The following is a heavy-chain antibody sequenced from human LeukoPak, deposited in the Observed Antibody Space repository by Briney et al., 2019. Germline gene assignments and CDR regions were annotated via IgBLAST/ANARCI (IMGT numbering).Heavy chain of an antibody. CDR2: IRSKANSYAT. Sequence: GGSLRLSCAASGFTFSGSAMHWVRQASGKGLEWVGRIRSKANSYATAYAASVKGRFTISRDDSKNTAYLQMTSLKTENTAVYYCTRQDVVGATSYDYWGQGTLVTVSS. D-gene: IGHD1-26*01. V-gene: IGHV3-73*01. CDR3: TRQDVVGATSYDY. CDR1: GFTFSGSA. J-gene: IGHJ4*02.